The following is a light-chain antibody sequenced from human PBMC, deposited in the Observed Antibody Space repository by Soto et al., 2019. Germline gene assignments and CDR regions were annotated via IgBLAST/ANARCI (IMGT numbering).Light chain of an antibody. CDR3: CSYTTSSTLV. J-gene: IGLJ3*02. CDR1: SSDVGGYNY. V-gene: IGLV2-14*01. Sequence: QSVLTQPASVSGSPGQSITISCTGTSSDVGGYNYVSWYQQHPAKAPKLMIYEVSNRPSGVSHRFSGSKSGNTASLTISGHQAEDEADYYCCSYTTSSTLVFGGGTKLTVL. CDR2: EVS.